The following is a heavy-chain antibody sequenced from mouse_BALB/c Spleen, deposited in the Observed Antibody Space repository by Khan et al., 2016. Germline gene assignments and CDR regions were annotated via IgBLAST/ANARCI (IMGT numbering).Heavy chain of an antibody. CDR2: ISSGSSTI. CDR1: GFTFSSFG. J-gene: IGHJ4*01. V-gene: IGHV5-17*02. Sequence: EVELVESGGGLVQPGGSRKLSCAASGFTFSSFGMHWVRQAPAKGLEWVAYISSGSSTIYYADTVKGRFTISRDNPKNTLFLQMTSLRSEDSAMYYCARKGARNSDAMDYWGQGTSVTVSS. CDR3: ARKGARNSDAMDY.